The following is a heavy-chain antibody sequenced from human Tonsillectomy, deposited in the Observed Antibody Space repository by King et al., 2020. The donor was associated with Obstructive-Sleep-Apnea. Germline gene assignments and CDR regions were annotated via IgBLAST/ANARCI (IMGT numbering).Heavy chain of an antibody. CDR1: GFTFSRYV. V-gene: IGHV3-21*01. D-gene: IGHD3-10*01. J-gene: IGHJ2*01. Sequence: VQLVESGGGLVKPGGSLRLSCAASGFTFSRYVMNWVRQAPGKGLEWVSSISSSSYIYYADSMKGRFTISRDNAKNSLYLQMSSLRAEDTAVYYCARGGQDNYPSGSYQWYFDLWGRGTLVTVSS. CDR3: ARGGQDNYPSGSYQWYFDL. CDR2: ISSSSYI.